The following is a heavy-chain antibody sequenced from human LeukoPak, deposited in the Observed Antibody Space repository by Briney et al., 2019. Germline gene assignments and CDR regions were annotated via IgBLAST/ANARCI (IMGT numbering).Heavy chain of an antibody. V-gene: IGHV3-21*01. Sequence: GGSLRLSCAASGFTFSSYSMNWVRQASGKGLHLISSISSSSSYIYYADSVKGRFTISRDNAKNSLYLQMNSLRAEDTAVYYCARDYYSSGWRDAFDIWGQGTMVTVSS. CDR1: GFTFSSYS. D-gene: IGHD6-19*01. CDR2: ISSSSSYI. CDR3: ARDYYSSGWRDAFDI. J-gene: IGHJ3*02.